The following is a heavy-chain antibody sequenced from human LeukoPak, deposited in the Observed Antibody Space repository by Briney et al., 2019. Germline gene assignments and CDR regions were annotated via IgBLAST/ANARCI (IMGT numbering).Heavy chain of an antibody. J-gene: IGHJ6*03. CDR1: GFTVSGNY. CDR2: IYSGGST. Sequence: GGSLRLSCAASGFTVSGNYMSWVRQAPGKGLEWVSVIYSGGSTYYADSVKGRFTISRDNSKNTLYLQMNSLRAEDTAVYYCASGSGSYRTPYYYMDVWGTGNSDTVSS. CDR3: ASGSGSYRTPYYYMDV. V-gene: IGHV3-53*01. D-gene: IGHD3-10*01.